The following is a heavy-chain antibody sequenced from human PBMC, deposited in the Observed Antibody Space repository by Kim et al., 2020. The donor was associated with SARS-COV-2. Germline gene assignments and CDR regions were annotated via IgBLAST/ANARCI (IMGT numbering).Heavy chain of an antibody. V-gene: IGHV4-34*01. CDR2: INHSGST. CDR1: GGSFSGYY. D-gene: IGHD3-16*01. J-gene: IGHJ4*02. Sequence: SETLSLTCAVYGGSFSGYYWSWIRQPPGKGLEWIGEINHSGSTNYNPSLKSRVTISVDTSKNQFSLKLSSVTAADTAVYYCARGTLFGHVSPFDYWGQGTLVTVSS. CDR3: ARGTLFGHVSPFDY.